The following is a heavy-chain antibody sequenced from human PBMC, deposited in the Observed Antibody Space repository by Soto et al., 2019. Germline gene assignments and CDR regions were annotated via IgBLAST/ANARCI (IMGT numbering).Heavy chain of an antibody. CDR2: TYYKSKWYH. J-gene: IGHJ6*02. D-gene: IGHD3-10*01. CDR3: SRDAVTMVRGVILEYYGMDV. V-gene: IGHV6-1*01. CDR1: GDKVSTSSAT. Sequence: SQTLSLTCAISGDKVSTSSATWNWIRQSPSRGLEWLGRTYYKSKWYHDYGLSVKSRIIINPDTSRNQFSLQLRSMTPDDTAVYFCSRDAVTMVRGVILEYYGMDVWGQGTTVTVSS.